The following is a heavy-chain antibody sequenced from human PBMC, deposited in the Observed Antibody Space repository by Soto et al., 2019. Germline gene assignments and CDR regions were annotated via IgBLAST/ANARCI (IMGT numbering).Heavy chain of an antibody. J-gene: IGHJ4*02. V-gene: IGHV1-46*01. CDR3: ARGAPWELLRGDFDY. CDR2: INPSGGST. CDR1: GYTFTSYY. D-gene: IGHD1-26*01. Sequence: ASVKVSCKASGYTFTSYYMHWVRQAPGQGLEWTGIINPSGGSTSHAQKFQGRVTMTRDTSTSTVYMELSSLRSEDTAVYYCARGAPWELLRGDFDYWGQGTLVTVSS.